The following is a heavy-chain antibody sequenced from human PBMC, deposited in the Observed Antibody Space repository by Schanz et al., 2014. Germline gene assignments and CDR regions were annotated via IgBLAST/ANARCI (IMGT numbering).Heavy chain of an antibody. CDR3: ARAESRGAARPAAF. Sequence: QVQLVQSGAEVKKPGASVKVSCKASGYTFISYGLSWVRQAPGQGLEWMGWINPNSGGTNYAQKFQGRVTMTRDTSISTAYMELSRLRSDDTAVYYCARAESRGAARPAAFWGQGTLVTVSS. J-gene: IGHJ4*02. CDR1: GYTFISYG. CDR2: INPNSGGT. D-gene: IGHD6-6*01. V-gene: IGHV1-2*02.